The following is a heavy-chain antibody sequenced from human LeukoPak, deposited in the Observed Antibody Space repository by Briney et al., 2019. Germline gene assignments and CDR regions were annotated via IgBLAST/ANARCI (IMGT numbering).Heavy chain of an antibody. D-gene: IGHD3-22*01. Sequence: PGRSLRLSCATSRFTFCTYAMLCVRQAPGMELEWVAVISFDGTDKYYAVSVKGRFTISRDSSKNTLYLQMNSLRAEDSAVYYCARQDDKYGGDYWGQGTLVTVSS. V-gene: IGHV3-30*04. CDR2: ISFDGTDK. CDR3: ARQDDKYGGDY. CDR1: RFTFCTYA. J-gene: IGHJ4*02.